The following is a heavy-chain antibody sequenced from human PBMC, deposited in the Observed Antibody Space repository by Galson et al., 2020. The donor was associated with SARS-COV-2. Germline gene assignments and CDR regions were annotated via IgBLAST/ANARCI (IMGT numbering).Heavy chain of an antibody. CDR1: GFTFDDYA. CDR3: AKDPRSPLLHGNWFDP. CDR2: ISWNSGMI. V-gene: IGHV3-9*01. J-gene: IGHJ5*02. Sequence: GGSLRLSCAASGFTFDDYAMHWVRQAPGKGLEWVSGISWNSGMIDYADSVKGRFTISRDNAKNSLYLQMNSLRAEDTAVYYCAKDPRSPLLHGNWFDPWGQGTLVTVSS. D-gene: IGHD2-15*01.